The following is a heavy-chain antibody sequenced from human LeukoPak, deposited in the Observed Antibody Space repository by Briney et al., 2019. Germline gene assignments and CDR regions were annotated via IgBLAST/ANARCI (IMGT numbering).Heavy chain of an antibody. CDR3: ARDSDFQNWFDP. V-gene: IGHV1-46*01. CDR2: INPSSGTT. D-gene: IGHD3-3*01. CDR1: GYTFTSYY. Sequence: ASVKVSCKASGYTFTSYYMHWVRQATGEGLEWMGIINPSSGTTRYAQKFQGRVTMTRVTSTSTVYMDLSSLRSEDTAVYYCARDSDFQNWFDPWGQGTLVTVSS. J-gene: IGHJ5*02.